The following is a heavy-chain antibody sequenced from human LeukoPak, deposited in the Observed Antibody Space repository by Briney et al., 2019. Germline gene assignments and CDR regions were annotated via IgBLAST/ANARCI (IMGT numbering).Heavy chain of an antibody. D-gene: IGHD3-3*01. J-gene: IGHJ6*02. V-gene: IGHV4-59*01. CDR2: IYYSGST. CDR1: GGSISSYY. Sequence: SETLSLTCTVSGGSISSYYWSWIRQPPGKGLEWIGYIYYSGSTNYNPSLKSRVTISVDTSKNQFSLKLSSVTAADTAVYYCARGGDFWSGHYSHYYGMDVWGQGTTVTVSS. CDR3: ARGGDFWSGHYSHYYGMDV.